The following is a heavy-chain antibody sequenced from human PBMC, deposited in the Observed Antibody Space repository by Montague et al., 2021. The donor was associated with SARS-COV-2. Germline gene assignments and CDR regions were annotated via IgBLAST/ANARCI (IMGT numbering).Heavy chain of an antibody. J-gene: IGHJ4*02. V-gene: IGHV4-4*02. D-gene: IGHD3-22*01. CDR2: IYHTGST. CDR3: ARGTKRVFTYDYDSSGYASDY. Sequence: SETLSLTCVVSGDSISTDNWWTWVRLPPGKGLEWVGEIYHTGSTKYKPSLKSRVTISVDTSKNQFSLKLSSVTVADTAVYYCARGTKRVFTYDYDSSGYASDYWGQGTLVTVSS. CDR1: GDSISTDNW.